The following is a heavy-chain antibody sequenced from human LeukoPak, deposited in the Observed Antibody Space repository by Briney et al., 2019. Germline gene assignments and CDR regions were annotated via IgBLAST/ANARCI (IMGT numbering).Heavy chain of an antibody. V-gene: IGHV3-48*04. CDR3: ARAVPMVRGVVSAADYMDV. Sequence: GGSLRLSCAASGFTFSSYGMSWVRQAPGKGLEWVSYISSSGSTIYYADSVKGRFTISRDNAKNSLYLQMNSLRAEDTAVYYCARAVPMVRGVVSAADYMDVWGKGTTVTISS. CDR2: ISSSGSTI. CDR1: GFTFSSYG. D-gene: IGHD3-10*01. J-gene: IGHJ6*03.